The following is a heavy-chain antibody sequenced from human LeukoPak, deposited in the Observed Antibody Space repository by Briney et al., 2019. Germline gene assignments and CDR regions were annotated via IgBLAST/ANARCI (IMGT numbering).Heavy chain of an antibody. V-gene: IGHV4-31*03. CDR3: SREDYYDGSGYLDY. CDR1: GGSISSGGYY. CDR2: IYYSGTT. D-gene: IGHD3-22*01. Sequence: PSETLSLTCTVSGGSISSGGYYWSWLRQHPGKGLEWIGYIYYSGTTYYNPSLKSRVTISVDTSKNQFSLKLFSVTAADTAVYYCSREDYYDGSGYLDYWGQGTLVTVSS. J-gene: IGHJ4*02.